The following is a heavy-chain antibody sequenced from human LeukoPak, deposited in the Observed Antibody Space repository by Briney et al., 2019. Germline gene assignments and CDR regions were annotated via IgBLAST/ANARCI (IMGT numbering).Heavy chain of an antibody. CDR1: GGSISSSNW. CDR2: IYHSGST. CDR3: ARLGDSSGYYAFDY. J-gene: IGHJ4*02. Sequence: SETLSLTCAVSGGSISSSNWWSWVRQTPGKGLEWIGEIYHSGSTNYNPSLKSRVTISVDKSKNQFSLKLNSVTAADTAVYYCARLGDSSGYYAFDYWGQGTLVPVSS. D-gene: IGHD3-22*01. V-gene: IGHV4-4*02.